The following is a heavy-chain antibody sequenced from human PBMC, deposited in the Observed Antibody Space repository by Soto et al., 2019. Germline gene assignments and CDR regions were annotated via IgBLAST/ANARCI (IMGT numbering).Heavy chain of an antibody. Sequence: QVHLQESGPGLVKPSGTLSLICDVSGGSISSGKWWSWVRHPPGKGLEWIGEIYHGGSASYNPSFRSRAVISVDKSKNQLYLILNSVPAAATAVYFCANNDGWNFDSWGQGILVTVSS. CDR2: IYHGGSA. V-gene: IGHV4-4*02. CDR1: GGSISSGKW. D-gene: IGHD6-19*01. CDR3: ANNDGWNFDS. J-gene: IGHJ4*02.